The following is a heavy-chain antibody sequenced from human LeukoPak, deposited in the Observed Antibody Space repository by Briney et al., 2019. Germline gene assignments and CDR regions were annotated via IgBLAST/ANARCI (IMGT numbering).Heavy chain of an antibody. CDR2: ISAYNGNT. CDR1: GYTFTSYC. V-gene: IGHV1-18*01. Sequence: ASVKVSCKASGYTFTSYCISWVRQAPGQGLEWMGWISAYNGNTNYAQKLQGRVTMTTDTSTSTAYMELRSLRSDDTAVYYCARDLRAFVATKGFDYWGQGTLVTVSS. J-gene: IGHJ4*02. CDR3: ARDLRAFVATKGFDY. D-gene: IGHD5-12*01.